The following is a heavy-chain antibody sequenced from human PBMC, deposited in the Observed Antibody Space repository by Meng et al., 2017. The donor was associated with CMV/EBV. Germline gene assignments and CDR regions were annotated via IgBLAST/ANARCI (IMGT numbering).Heavy chain of an antibody. Sequence: GESLKISCTASGFTFGDYAMSWVRQAPGKGLEWVGFIRSKAYGGTTEYAASVKGRSTISRDDSKSIAYLQMNSLKTEDTAVYYCTRATVTTYYYYYYGMDVWGQGTTVTVSS. CDR1: GFTFGDYA. D-gene: IGHD4-11*01. CDR3: TRATVTTYYYYYYGMDV. CDR2: IRSKAYGGTT. V-gene: IGHV3-49*04. J-gene: IGHJ6*02.